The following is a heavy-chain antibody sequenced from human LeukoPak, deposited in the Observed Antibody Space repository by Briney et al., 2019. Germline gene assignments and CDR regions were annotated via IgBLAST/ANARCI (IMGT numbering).Heavy chain of an antibody. V-gene: IGHV3-21*04. CDR1: GFTFSSYS. Sequence: GGSLRLSCAASGFTFSSYSMNWVRQAPGKGLGWVSSISSSSSYIYYADSVKGRFTISRDNAKNSLYLQMNSLRAEDTAVYYCARDPHIVVVVEYYYGMDVWGQGTTVTVSS. CDR2: ISSSSSYI. D-gene: IGHD2-15*01. J-gene: IGHJ6*02. CDR3: ARDPHIVVVVEYYYGMDV.